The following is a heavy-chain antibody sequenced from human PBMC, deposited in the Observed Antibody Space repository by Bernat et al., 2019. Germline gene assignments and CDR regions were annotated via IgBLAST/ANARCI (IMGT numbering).Heavy chain of an antibody. CDR2: IKQDGSVK. CDR3: AKAKPYSSPYSFDY. J-gene: IGHJ4*02. D-gene: IGHD6-19*01. V-gene: IGHV3-7*03. Sequence: EVQLVESGGGLVQPGGSLRLSCAASGFTFSSYWMSWVRQAPGKGLEWVANIKQDGSVKYYVDSVKGQFTSSRDNGKNSLYLQMNSLRAEDTAVYYCAKAKPYSSPYSFDYWGQGTLVTVSS. CDR1: GFTFSSYW.